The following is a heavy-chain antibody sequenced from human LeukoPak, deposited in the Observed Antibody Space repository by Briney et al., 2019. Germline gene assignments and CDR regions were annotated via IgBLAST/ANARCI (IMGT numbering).Heavy chain of an antibody. Sequence: PGGSLRLSCAASGFTFSSYAMNWLRQAPGKGLEWISYITHSGSTITYADSVKGRFTISRDNAKNSLYLQMNSLRAEDMAVYYCARDVRYSQDYWGQGTLVTVSS. CDR3: ARDVRYSQDY. CDR1: GFTFSSYA. J-gene: IGHJ4*02. D-gene: IGHD5-18*01. CDR2: ITHSGSTI. V-gene: IGHV3-48*01.